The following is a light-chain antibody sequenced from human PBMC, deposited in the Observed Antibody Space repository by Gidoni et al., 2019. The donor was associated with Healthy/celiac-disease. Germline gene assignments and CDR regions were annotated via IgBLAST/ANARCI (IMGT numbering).Light chain of an antibody. J-gene: IGKJ1*01. CDR2: GAS. V-gene: IGKV3-20*01. CDR1: QSVSSSY. CDR3: QQYGSSPQT. Sequence: EIVLTQSPGPLSLSPGERATLSCRASQSVSSSYLTWYQQKPGQAPRLLMYGASSRATGIPDRFSGSGSGRDCTLTSSRMEPEDFAVYYCQQYGSSPQTFGQGTKVEIK.